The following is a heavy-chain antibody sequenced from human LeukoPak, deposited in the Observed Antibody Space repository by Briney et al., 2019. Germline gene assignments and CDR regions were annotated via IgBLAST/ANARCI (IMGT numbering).Heavy chain of an antibody. CDR1: GFTFSSYG. Sequence: GGSLRLSCAASGFTFSSYGMHWVRQAPGKGLEWVAFIRYDGSNKYYAGSVKGRFTISRDNSKNTLYLQMNSLRAEDTAVYYCAKDYSNYENYFDYWGQGTLVTVSS. D-gene: IGHD4-11*01. CDR3: AKDYSNYENYFDY. V-gene: IGHV3-30*02. J-gene: IGHJ4*02. CDR2: IRYDGSNK.